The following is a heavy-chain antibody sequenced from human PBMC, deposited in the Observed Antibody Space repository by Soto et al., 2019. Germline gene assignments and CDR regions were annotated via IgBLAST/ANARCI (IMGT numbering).Heavy chain of an antibody. CDR2: IYYSGNT. J-gene: IGHJ4*02. V-gene: IGHV4-59*12. D-gene: IGHD4-17*01. CDR1: GGSISSYY. Sequence: SETLSLTCTVSGGSISSYYWSWIRQPPGKGLEWIGYIYYSGNTNYNQSLKSRVTISVDTSKNQFSLKLSTVTAADTAVYYCASLSNYGDSRRFDYWGQGTLVTVSS. CDR3: ASLSNYGDSRRFDY.